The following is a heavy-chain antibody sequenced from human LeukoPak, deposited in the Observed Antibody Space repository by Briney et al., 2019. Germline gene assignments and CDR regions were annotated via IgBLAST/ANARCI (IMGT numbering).Heavy chain of an antibody. CDR1: GGSISSHY. V-gene: IGHV4-59*11. D-gene: IGHD1-14*01. Sequence: SETLSLTSTVDGGSISSHYWSWIRQPPGNGLEWIGYIYYSGSTNYNPSLKSRVTISVDTSKNQFSLKLSSVTAADTAVYYCARSSTPEDFDYWGQGTLVTVSS. CDR3: ARSSTPEDFDY. CDR2: IYYSGST. J-gene: IGHJ4*02.